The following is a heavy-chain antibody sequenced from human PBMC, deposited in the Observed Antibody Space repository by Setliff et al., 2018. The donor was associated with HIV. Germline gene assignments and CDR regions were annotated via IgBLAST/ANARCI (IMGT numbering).Heavy chain of an antibody. Sequence: SETLSLTCTVSGYSISSSFYWGWIRQPPGKGLEWIGEINHSGGSTNFKPSLKSRVTISVDTSKNRSSLKVRSVTAADTAVYYCARRTEVGATVDYWGQGTLVTVSS. CDR1: GYSISSSFY. D-gene: IGHD1-26*01. CDR3: ARRTEVGATVDY. J-gene: IGHJ4*02. CDR2: INHSGGST. V-gene: IGHV4-38-2*02.